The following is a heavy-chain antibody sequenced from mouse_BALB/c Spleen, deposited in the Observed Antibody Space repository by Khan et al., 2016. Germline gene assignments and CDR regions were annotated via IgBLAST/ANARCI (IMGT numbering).Heavy chain of an antibody. J-gene: IGHJ1*01. V-gene: IGHV4-1*02. CDR2: INPDSSTI. Sequence: EVKLLESGGGLVQPGGSLKLSCAASGFDFSRYWMSWVRQAPGKGLEWIGEINPDSSTINYTPSLKDKFIISRDNAKNTLYLQMSKVRSEDTALYYCARLYYYGRYFDVWGAWTTVNVSS. CDR3: ARLYYYGRYFDV. D-gene: IGHD1-1*01. CDR1: GFDFSRYW.